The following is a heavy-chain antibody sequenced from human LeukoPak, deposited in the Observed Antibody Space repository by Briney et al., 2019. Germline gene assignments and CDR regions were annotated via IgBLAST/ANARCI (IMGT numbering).Heavy chain of an antibody. CDR3: ARDGTPGAFDI. V-gene: IGHV1-2*02. CDR1: GYTFTGYY. CDR2: INPNSGGT. D-gene: IGHD6-13*01. J-gene: IGHJ3*02. Sequence: ASVKVSCKASGYTFTGYYMHWVRQAPGQGLEWMGWINPNSGGTNYAQKLQGRVTMTTDTSTSTAHMELRSLRSDDTAVYYCARDGTPGAFDIWGQGTMVTVSS.